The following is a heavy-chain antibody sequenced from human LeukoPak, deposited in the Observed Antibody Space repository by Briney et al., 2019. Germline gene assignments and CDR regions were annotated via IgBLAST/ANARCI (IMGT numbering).Heavy chain of an antibody. D-gene: IGHD6-13*01. CDR3: AKVAAAGYNWFDP. V-gene: IGHV3-23*01. J-gene: IGHJ5*02. CDR1: GFTVSSNY. Sequence: GGSLRLSCAASGFTVSSNYMSWVRQAPGKGLEWVSAISGSGGSTYYADSVKDRFTISRDNSKNTLYLQMNSLRAEDTAVYYCAKVAAAGYNWFDPWGQGTLVTVSS. CDR2: ISGSGGST.